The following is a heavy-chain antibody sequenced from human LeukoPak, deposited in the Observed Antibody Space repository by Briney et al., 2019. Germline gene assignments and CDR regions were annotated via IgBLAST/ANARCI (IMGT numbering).Heavy chain of an antibody. CDR2: LYYNGST. CDR1: GGSISSSNYY. V-gene: IGHV4-39*01. CDR3: TRVDSSSFPYYYYMDV. D-gene: IGHD6-6*01. Sequence: SETLSLTCTVSGGSISSSNYYWGWIRQPPGKGLEWIGSLYYNGSTYYNPSLKSRVTISVDTSKNQFSLKLSSVTAADTAVYYCTRVDSSSFPYYYYMDVWGKGTTVTVSS. J-gene: IGHJ6*03.